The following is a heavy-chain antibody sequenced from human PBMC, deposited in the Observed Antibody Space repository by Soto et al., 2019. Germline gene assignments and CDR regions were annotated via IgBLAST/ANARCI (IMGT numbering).Heavy chain of an antibody. J-gene: IGHJ3*01. Sequence: ESLKISCKGSGYSFTSYWIGWVRQMPGKGLEWMGIIYPGDSDTRYSPSFQGQVTISADKSISTAYLQWSSLKASDTAMYYCARISGGFLITMSPRGAFDFWGQGTMVTVSS. V-gene: IGHV5-51*01. CDR3: ARISGGFLITMSPRGAFDF. CDR2: IYPGDSDT. CDR1: GYSFTSYW. D-gene: IGHD3-10*02.